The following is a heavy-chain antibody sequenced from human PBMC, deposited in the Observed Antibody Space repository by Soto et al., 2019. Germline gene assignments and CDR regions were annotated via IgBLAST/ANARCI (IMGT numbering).Heavy chain of an antibody. CDR2: INPNSGGT. D-gene: IGHD3-16*01. J-gene: IGHJ5*02. CDR1: GYTFTVYY. CDR3: ARHTTLGLPALPFDP. V-gene: IGHV1-2*02. Sequence: QVQLVQSGAEVKKPGASVKVSCKASGYTFTVYYMHWVRQAPGQGLEWMGWINPNSGGTNYAQKFQGRVTITADESTSTAYMELSSLRSEDTAVYYCARHTTLGLPALPFDPGGQGTLVTVSS.